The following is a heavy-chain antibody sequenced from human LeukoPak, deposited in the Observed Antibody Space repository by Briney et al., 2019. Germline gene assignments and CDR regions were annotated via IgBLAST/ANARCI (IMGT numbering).Heavy chain of an antibody. CDR1: GGSISGYY. CDR3: ARGISGNSHWFDP. CDR2: IHSSGST. J-gene: IGHJ5*02. V-gene: IGHV4-4*07. Sequence: SETLSLTCTVSGGSISGYYWSWIRQPAGKGLEWIGRIHSSGSTKDNPSLKSRVTMSVDTSKNQFSLRLNSITAADTAVYYCARGISGNSHWFDPWGQGTLVTVSS. D-gene: IGHD3-10*01.